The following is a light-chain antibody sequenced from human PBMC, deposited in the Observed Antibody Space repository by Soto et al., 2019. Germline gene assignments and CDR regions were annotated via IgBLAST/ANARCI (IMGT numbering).Light chain of an antibody. Sequence: QSVLTQPASVSGSPGQSITISCTGTRSDVGSYNLVSWFQQHPGKAPKLMIYEVNKRPSGVSNRFSGSKSGNTASLTISGLQAEDEADYYCCSFAGTTTYVLFGGGTKLTVL. V-gene: IGLV2-23*02. CDR3: CSFAGTTTYVL. CDR2: EVN. J-gene: IGLJ2*01. CDR1: RSDVGSYNL.